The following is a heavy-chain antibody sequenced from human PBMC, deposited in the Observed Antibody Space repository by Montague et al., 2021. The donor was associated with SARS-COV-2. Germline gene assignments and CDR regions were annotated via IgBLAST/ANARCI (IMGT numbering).Heavy chain of an antibody. CDR1: GGSISSYY. CDR2: IYIRETA. V-gene: IGHV4-4*07. J-gene: IGHJ6*02. CDR3: ARGRRIAAGGTSYYGLDV. Sequence: SETLSLTCIVPGGSISSYYWSWIRQPAGKGLEWIGRIYIRETATYNPSLTSRVIMSADTSKNQISLKLSSVTAADTAVYYCARGRRIAAGGTSYYGLDVWGQGTTVTVSS. D-gene: IGHD6-13*01.